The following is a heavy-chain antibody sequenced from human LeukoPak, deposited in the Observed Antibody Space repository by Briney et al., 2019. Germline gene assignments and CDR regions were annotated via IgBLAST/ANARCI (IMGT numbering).Heavy chain of an antibody. CDR2: IYHSGST. V-gene: IGHV4-38-2*02. Sequence: SETLSLTCTVSGYSISSGYYWGWIRQPPGKGLEWIGRIYHSGSTYYNPSLKSRVTISVDTSKNQFSLKLSSLTAADTAVYYCARGVVAAAGRTFDFWGQGTLVSVSS. D-gene: IGHD6-13*01. CDR1: GYSISSGYY. J-gene: IGHJ4*02. CDR3: ARGVVAAAGRTFDF.